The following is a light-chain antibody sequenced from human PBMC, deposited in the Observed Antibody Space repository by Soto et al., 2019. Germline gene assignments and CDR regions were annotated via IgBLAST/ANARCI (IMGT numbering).Light chain of an antibody. CDR2: DNN. V-gene: IGLV1-40*01. CDR1: SSNIGADYD. J-gene: IGLJ3*02. Sequence: QSVLTQPPSVSGAPGQRVTISCTGSSSNIGADYDVHWYQHLPGTAPKLLIFDNNNRPSGVPDRFSGSKSGTSASLAITGLPDEEEADYYCQPLDSSLSGAWVFGGGTKLTVL. CDR3: QPLDSSLSGAWV.